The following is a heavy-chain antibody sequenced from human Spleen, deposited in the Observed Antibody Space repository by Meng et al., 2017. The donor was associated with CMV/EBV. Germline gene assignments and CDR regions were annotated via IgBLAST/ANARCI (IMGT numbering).Heavy chain of an antibody. V-gene: IGHV1-69*02. CDR1: GGTFSSYT. CDR3: ARGYYDFWSGYSTTDYYFDY. D-gene: IGHD3-3*01. J-gene: IGHJ4*02. Sequence: SVKVSCKASGGTFSSYTISWVRQAPGQGLEWMGRIIPILGIANYAQKFQGRVTITADKSTSTAYMELSSLRSEDTAVYYCARGYYDFWSGYSTTDYYFDYWGQGTLVTVSS. CDR2: IIPILGIA.